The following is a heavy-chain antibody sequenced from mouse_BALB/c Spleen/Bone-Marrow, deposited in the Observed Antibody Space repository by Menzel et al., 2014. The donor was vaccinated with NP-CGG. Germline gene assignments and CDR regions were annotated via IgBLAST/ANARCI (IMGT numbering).Heavy chain of an antibody. J-gene: IGHJ2*01. CDR1: GFTFSSFG. D-gene: IGHD2-14*01. V-gene: IGHV5-17*02. CDR3: ARDVPLYDVGYFDY. CDR2: ISSGSSTI. Sequence: EVKVVESGGGLVQPGGSRKLFCAASGFTFSSFGMHWVRQAPEKGLEWVAYISSGSSTIYYADTVKGRFTISRDNPKNTLFLQMTSLRSEDTAMYYCARDVPLYDVGYFDYWGQGTTLTVSS.